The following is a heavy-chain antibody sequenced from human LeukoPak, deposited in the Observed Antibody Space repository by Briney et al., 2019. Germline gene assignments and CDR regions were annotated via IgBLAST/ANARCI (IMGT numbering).Heavy chain of an antibody. Sequence: SPSETLSLTCTVSGGSISSSSYYWGWIRQPPGKGLEWIGSIYYSGSTYYNPSLKSRVTISVDTSKNQFSLKLSSVTAADTAVYYCARANPEDNIVATGGGWFDPWGQGTLVTVSS. CDR2: IYYSGST. CDR3: ARANPEDNIVATGGGWFDP. D-gene: IGHD5-12*01. V-gene: IGHV4-39*07. CDR1: GGSISSSSYY. J-gene: IGHJ5*02.